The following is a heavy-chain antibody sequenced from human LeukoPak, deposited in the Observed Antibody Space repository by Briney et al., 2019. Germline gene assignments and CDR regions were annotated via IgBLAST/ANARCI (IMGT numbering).Heavy chain of an antibody. V-gene: IGHV3-11*01. CDR2: ISSSGGII. CDR3: SGDHLQGYEPY. D-gene: IGHD5-12*01. Sequence: GGSLRLSCAASGFNFSDYYMNWIRQAPGKGLEWVSYISSSGGIIYYADSVKGRFTISRDNTKNSLYLQMNTLTAEDTAVYYCSGDHLQGYEPYWGQGTLVTVSS. CDR1: GFNFSDYY. J-gene: IGHJ4*02.